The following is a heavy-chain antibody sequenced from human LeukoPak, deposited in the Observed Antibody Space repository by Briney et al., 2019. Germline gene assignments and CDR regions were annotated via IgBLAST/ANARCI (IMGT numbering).Heavy chain of an antibody. CDR1: GGSISSYY. D-gene: IGHD2-2*01. CDR3: ARSRLRPAAHFDY. CDR2: IYYSGST. J-gene: IGHJ4*02. V-gene: IGHV4-59*01. Sequence: PSETLSLTCTVSGGSISSYYWSWIRQPPGKGLEWIGYIYYSGSTNYNPSLKSRVTISVDTSKNQFSLKLSSVTAADTAVYYCARSRLRPAAHFDYWGQGTLVTVSS.